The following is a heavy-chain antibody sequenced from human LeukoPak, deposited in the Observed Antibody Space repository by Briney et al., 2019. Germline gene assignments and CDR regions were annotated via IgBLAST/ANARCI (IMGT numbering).Heavy chain of an antibody. CDR1: GGPIIASY. D-gene: IGHD3-22*01. V-gene: IGHV4-59*01. CDR3: ARVRFYDTTGYSTSYYLDY. J-gene: IGHJ4*02. Sequence: SETLSLTCAVSGGPIIASYWSWIRQPPGKGLEWIGYTHYSGTGNYNPSLKSRVTISIDTSKNRFSLRLTSVTAAGTAVYYCARVRFYDTTGYSTSYYLDYWGQGALVTVSS. CDR2: THYSGTG.